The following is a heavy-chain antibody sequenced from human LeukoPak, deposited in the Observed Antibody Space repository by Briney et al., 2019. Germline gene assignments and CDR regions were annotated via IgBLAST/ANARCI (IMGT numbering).Heavy chain of an antibody. V-gene: IGHV1-24*01. D-gene: IGHD2-2*01. CDR1: GYTLTELS. CDR2: FDPEDGET. J-gene: IGHJ6*02. CDR3: AIVVPAEAEYYGMDV. Sequence: ASVKVSCKVSGYTLTELSMHWVRQAPGKGLEWIGGFDPEDGETIYAQKFQGRVTMTEDTSTDTAYMELSSLRSEDTAVYYCAIVVPAEAEYYGMDVWGQGTTVTVSS.